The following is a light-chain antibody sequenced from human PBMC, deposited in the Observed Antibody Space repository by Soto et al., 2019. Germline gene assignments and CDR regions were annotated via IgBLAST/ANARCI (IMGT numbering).Light chain of an antibody. Sequence: EIVLTQSPVTLSVSPGERVTLSCRASQRLSSNLAWYQQRPGQAPRLLMDGASIRATDIPARFIGSGSGTEFTLTISSLQSEDFAVYYCQQYMNWPRTFGQGTKVDIK. CDR1: QRLSSN. V-gene: IGKV3-15*01. CDR3: QQYMNWPRT. CDR2: GAS. J-gene: IGKJ1*01.